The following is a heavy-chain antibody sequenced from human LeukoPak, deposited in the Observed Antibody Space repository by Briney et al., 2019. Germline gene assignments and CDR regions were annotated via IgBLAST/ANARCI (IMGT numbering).Heavy chain of an antibody. D-gene: IGHD6-6*01. CDR2: IYPGDSDT. J-gene: IGHJ4*02. CDR3: ARVDFSSSSFGF. CDR1: GYSFNTYG. Sequence: GESLKISCKASGYSFNTYGIGWVRQMPGKGLEWMAIIYPGDSDTRYSPSFQGQVTISTDKSISTAYLQWSSLKASDTAMFYCARVDFSSSSFGFWGQGTLVTVSS. V-gene: IGHV5-51*01.